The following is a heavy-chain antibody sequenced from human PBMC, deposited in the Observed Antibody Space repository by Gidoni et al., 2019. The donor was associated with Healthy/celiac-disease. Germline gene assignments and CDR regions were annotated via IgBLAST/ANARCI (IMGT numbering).Heavy chain of an antibody. D-gene: IGHD6-13*01. V-gene: IGHV3-23*01. CDR2: ISGSGGST. J-gene: IGHJ4*02. Sequence: EVQLLESGGGLVQPGGSLRLSCAASAFAFSSYARSWVRQAPGKGLEWVSAISGSGGSTYYADSVKGRFTISRDNSKNTLYLQMNSLRAEDTAVYYCAKRIAAAGTDPSPFDYWGQGTLVTVSS. CDR1: AFAFSSYA. CDR3: AKRIAAAGTDPSPFDY.